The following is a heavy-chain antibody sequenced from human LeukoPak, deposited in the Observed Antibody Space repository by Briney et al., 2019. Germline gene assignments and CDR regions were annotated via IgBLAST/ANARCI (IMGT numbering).Heavy chain of an antibody. V-gene: IGHV4-34*01. CDR3: ARVPIVVVAVTDSFDY. CDR1: GGSFSGYY. D-gene: IGHD2-15*01. Sequence: PSETLSLNCAVYGGSFSGYYWSWIRQPPGKGLEWIGEINHSGSTNYNPSLKSRVTISVDTSKNQFSLKLSSVTAADTAVYYCARVPIVVVAVTDSFDYWGQGTLVTVSS. CDR2: INHSGST. J-gene: IGHJ4*02.